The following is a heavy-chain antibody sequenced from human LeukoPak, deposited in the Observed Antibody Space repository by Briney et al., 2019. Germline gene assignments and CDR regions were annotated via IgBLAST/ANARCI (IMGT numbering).Heavy chain of an antibody. CDR2: IWYDGSNK. D-gene: IGHD6-19*01. CDR3: AREKPETSYSSGWPRPFDY. V-gene: IGHV3-33*08. Sequence: GGSLRLSCAVSGLTFSGSWMHWVRQAPGKGLEWVAVIWYDGSNKYYADSVKGRFTISRDNSKNTLYLQMNSLRAEDTAVYYCAREKPETSYSSGWPRPFDYWGQGTLVTVSS. J-gene: IGHJ4*02. CDR1: GLTFSGSW.